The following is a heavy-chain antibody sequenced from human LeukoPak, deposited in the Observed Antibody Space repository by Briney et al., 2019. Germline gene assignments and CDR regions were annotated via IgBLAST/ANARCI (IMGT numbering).Heavy chain of an antibody. D-gene: IGHD2-15*01. V-gene: IGHV3-21*01. CDR2: ISGSSSYI. Sequence: GGSLRLSCAASGFTFSSYSMNWVRQAPGKGLEWVSSISGSSSYIYYADSVKGRFTISRDNAKNSLYLQMNSLRAEDTAVYYCARIRSEIIVVVAASDAFDIWGQGTMVTVSS. J-gene: IGHJ3*02. CDR3: ARIRSEIIVVVAASDAFDI. CDR1: GFTFSSYS.